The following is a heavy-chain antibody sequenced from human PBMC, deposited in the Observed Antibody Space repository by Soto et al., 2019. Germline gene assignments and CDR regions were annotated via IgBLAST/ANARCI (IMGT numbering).Heavy chain of an antibody. Sequence: QVQLVESGGGVVQPGGSLRLSCVASGFTLSSSGMHWVRQARGKGLEWVARISNDGKDNFYADSVRGRFTISRDTSKNTLYLQLNSLRIEDTAVYHCATDRPNTWSGDYWGKGALVTVSS. CDR2: ISNDGKDN. CDR1: GFTLSSSG. J-gene: IGHJ4*02. CDR3: ATDRPNTWSGDY. V-gene: IGHV3-30*03. D-gene: IGHD2-8*02.